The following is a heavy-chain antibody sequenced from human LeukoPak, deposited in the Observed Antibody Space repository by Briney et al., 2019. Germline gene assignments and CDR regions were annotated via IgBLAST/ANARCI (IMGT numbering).Heavy chain of an antibody. Sequence: SETLSLTCAVYGGSFSSYYWGWIRQPPGKGLEWIGSIYYSGSTYYNPSLKSRVTISVDTSKNQFSLKLSSVTAADTAVYYCARVQNYDFWSGQSYFDYWGQGTLVTVSS. CDR2: IYYSGST. D-gene: IGHD3-3*01. V-gene: IGHV4-39*07. J-gene: IGHJ4*02. CDR3: ARVQNYDFWSGQSYFDY. CDR1: GGSFSSYY.